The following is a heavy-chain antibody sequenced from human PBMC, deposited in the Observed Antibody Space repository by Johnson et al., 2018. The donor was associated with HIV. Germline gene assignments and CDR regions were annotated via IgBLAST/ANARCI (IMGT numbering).Heavy chain of an antibody. Sequence: QVQLVESGGGVVQPGRSLRLSCAASGFTFSSYAMHWVRQAPGKGLEWVAVISYVGSNKYYADSVKGRFTISRDNSKNTLYLQMNSLRAEDTAVYYCAGAYYYDSSGYYDAFDIWGQGTMVTVSS. V-gene: IGHV3-30-3*01. D-gene: IGHD3-22*01. J-gene: IGHJ3*02. CDR2: ISYVGSNK. CDR3: AGAYYYDSSGYYDAFDI. CDR1: GFTFSSYA.